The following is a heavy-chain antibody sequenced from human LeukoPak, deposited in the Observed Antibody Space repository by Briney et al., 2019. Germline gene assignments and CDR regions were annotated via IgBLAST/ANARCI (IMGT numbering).Heavy chain of an antibody. V-gene: IGHV4-39*02. CDR2: IYYSGNT. CDR3: AIPAYYEFESGLFDP. CDR1: GGSISSSNYY. J-gene: IGHJ5*02. D-gene: IGHD3/OR15-3a*01. Sequence: SETLSLTCTVSGGSISSSNYYWGWIRQPPGKGLEWMGRIYYSGNTYYNPSLKSRVTISVDTSKNHFSLNLTSVTAADTCMYYRAIPAYYEFESGLFDPWGQGTLVTVSS.